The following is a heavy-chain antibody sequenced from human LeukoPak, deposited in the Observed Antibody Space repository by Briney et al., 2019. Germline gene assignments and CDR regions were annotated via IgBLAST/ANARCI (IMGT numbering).Heavy chain of an antibody. V-gene: IGHV4-30-2*01. D-gene: IGHD4-17*01. J-gene: IGHJ5*02. CDR1: GGSISSGGYS. Sequence: SETLSLTCAVSGGSISSGGYSWSWIRQPPGKGLEWIGYIYHSGSTYYNPSLKSRVTTSVDRSKNQFSLKLSSVTAADTAVYYCARGGYGDYGPLWFDPWGQGTLVTVSS. CDR3: ARGGYGDYGPLWFDP. CDR2: IYHSGST.